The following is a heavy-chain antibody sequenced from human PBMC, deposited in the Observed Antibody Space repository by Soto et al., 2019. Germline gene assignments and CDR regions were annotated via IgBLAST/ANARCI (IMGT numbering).Heavy chain of an antibody. CDR3: ARGVYIWGTYEVNYYFDY. V-gene: IGHV4-39*01. J-gene: IGHJ4*02. CDR2: IYYSGST. D-gene: IGHD3-16*01. Sequence: SETLSLTCTVSGGSISSNNYYWGWIRQPPGKGMEWIGTIYYSGSTYYNPSLKSRVAMSVDTSKNQFSLRLSSVTAADTAVYFCARGVYIWGTYEVNYYFDYWGQGTLVTVSS. CDR1: GGSISSNNYY.